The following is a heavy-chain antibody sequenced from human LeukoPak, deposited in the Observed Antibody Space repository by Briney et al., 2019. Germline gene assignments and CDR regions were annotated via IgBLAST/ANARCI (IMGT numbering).Heavy chain of an antibody. CDR1: GVTFSSHW. J-gene: IGHJ4*02. CDR3: AKGTACGMVYFDY. CDR2: IKQDGSEK. V-gene: IGHV3-7*05. Sequence: GGSLRLSCAGSGVTFSSHWMNWVRQAPGKGLEWVANIKQDGSEKYYVDSVKGRFTISRDNSKNTLYLQMNSLRAEDTAVYYCAKGTACGMVYFDYCGQGTLVTVSS. D-gene: IGHD4/OR15-4a*01.